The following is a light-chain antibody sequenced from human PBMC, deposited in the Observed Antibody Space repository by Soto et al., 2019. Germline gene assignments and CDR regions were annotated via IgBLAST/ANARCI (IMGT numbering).Light chain of an antibody. CDR2: GAS. CDR1: QSVSSSY. CDR3: QQYGSSLPWT. Sequence: EIVLTQSPGTLSLSPGERATLSCRASQSVSSSYLAWYQQKPGQAPRLLIYGASSRATGIPDRFSGSGSGTHFTLTISRLEPEDFAVYYCQQYGSSLPWTFGQGTKLEIK. V-gene: IGKV3-20*01. J-gene: IGKJ2*01.